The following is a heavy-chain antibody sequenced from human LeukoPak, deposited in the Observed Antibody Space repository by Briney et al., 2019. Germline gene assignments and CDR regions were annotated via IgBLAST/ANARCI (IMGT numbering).Heavy chain of an antibody. Sequence: SVKVSCKASGGTFSSYAISWVRQAPGQGLEWMGGIIPICGTANYAQKFQGRVTITADKSTSTAYMELSSLRSEDTAVYYCAREGGVIDTAMVHAFDIWGQGTMVTVSS. CDR2: IIPICGTA. CDR3: AREGGVIDTAMVHAFDI. V-gene: IGHV1-69*06. CDR1: GGTFSSYA. J-gene: IGHJ3*02. D-gene: IGHD5-18*01.